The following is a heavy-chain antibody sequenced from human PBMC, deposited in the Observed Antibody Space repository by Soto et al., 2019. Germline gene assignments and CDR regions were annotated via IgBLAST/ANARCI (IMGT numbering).Heavy chain of an antibody. CDR3: ARRPPLDYYDSSTTFDY. D-gene: IGHD3-22*01. CDR2: IYYSGST. Sequence: PSETLSLTCTVSAGAISSDYWIWIRQPPGKGLEWIGNIYYSGSTYYNPSLKSRVTISVDTSKNQFSLKLSSVTAADTAVYYCARRPPLDYYDSSTTFDYWGQGTLVTVSS. J-gene: IGHJ4*02. CDR1: AGAISSDY. V-gene: IGHV4-59*08.